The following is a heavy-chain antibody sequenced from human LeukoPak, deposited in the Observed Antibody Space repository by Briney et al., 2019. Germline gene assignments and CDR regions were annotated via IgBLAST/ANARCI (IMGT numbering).Heavy chain of an antibody. Sequence: NPGGSLRLSCAASGFTFSSYSMNWVRQAPGKGLEWVSSISSSSSYKYYADSVKGRFTISRDNAKNSLYLQMNSLRAEDTAVYYCASGAYCGGDCYSGDAFDIWGQGTMVTVSS. CDR2: ISSSSSYK. V-gene: IGHV3-21*01. D-gene: IGHD2-21*01. CDR1: GFTFSSYS. CDR3: ASGAYCGGDCYSGDAFDI. J-gene: IGHJ3*02.